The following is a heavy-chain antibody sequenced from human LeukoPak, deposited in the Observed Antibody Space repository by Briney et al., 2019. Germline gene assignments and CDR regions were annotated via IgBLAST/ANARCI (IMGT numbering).Heavy chain of an antibody. V-gene: IGHV1-2*02. CDR2: INPNNGVT. D-gene: IGHD2-2*01. J-gene: IGHJ5*02. CDR3: ARDEGYCTSTICTAYFDP. CDR1: GYTFTGFS. Sequence: GASVKVSCTASGYTFTGFSIHWVRQAPGQGLEWMGWINPNNGVTSYSQNFQGRVTMTRGTSMNTAYMELTRLRSDDTAVYYCARDEGYCTSTICTAYFDPRGQGTLVTVSS.